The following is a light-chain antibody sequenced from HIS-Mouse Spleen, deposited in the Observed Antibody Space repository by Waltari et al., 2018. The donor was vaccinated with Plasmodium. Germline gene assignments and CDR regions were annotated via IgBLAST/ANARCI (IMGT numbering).Light chain of an antibody. CDR2: LNSDGSH. V-gene: IGLV4-69*01. CDR3: QTWGTGMGV. CDR1: SGHSSYA. Sequence: QLVLTQSPSASASLGASATLTCTLSSGHSSYAIAWHTQQPEKGPRYLMKLNSDGSHSKGDGIPDRFSGSSSGAERYLTISSLQSEDEADYYCQTWGTGMGVFGGGTKLTVL. J-gene: IGLJ2*01.